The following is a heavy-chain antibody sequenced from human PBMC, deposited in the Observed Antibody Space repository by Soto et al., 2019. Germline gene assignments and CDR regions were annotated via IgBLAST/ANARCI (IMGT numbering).Heavy chain of an antibody. V-gene: IGHV1-69*13. D-gene: IGHD3-22*01. Sequence: VASVQVSCQASGVTFSCYAISWVRQAPGQGLEWMGGIIPIFGTANYAQKFQGRVTITADESTSTAYMELSSLRSEDTAVYYCARVLPEDYYDSSGYRPSDLWGRGTLVTVSS. CDR2: IIPIFGTA. J-gene: IGHJ2*01. CDR1: GVTFSCYA. CDR3: ARVLPEDYYDSSGYRPSDL.